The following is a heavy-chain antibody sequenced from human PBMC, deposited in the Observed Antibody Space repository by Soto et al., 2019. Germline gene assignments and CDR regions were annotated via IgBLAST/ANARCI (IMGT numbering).Heavy chain of an antibody. V-gene: IGHV3-21*01. J-gene: IGHJ3*02. CDR2: IGSRTSDI. CDR3: VRDYYDTSGYPNTFDM. D-gene: IGHD3-22*01. CDR1: GFTISSNT. Sequence: GGSLSLSCSASGFTISSNTMNWVRQAPGKGLEWVSFIGSRTSDIYYADSVKGRFTISRDNAKNSLYLDLTRLRAEDTAVYFCVRDYYDTSGYPNTFDMWGQGTMVTVSS.